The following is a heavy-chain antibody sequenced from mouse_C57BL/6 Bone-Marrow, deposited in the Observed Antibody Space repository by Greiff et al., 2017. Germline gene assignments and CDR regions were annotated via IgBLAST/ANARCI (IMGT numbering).Heavy chain of an antibody. D-gene: IGHD1-1*01. Sequence: EVQLQQSGPELVKPGASVKISCKASGYTFTDYYMNWVKQSHGKSLEWIGDINPNNGGTSYNQKFKGKATLTVDKSSSTAYMELRSLTSEDSAFYYCARDYGSSYWYFDVWGTGTTVTVSS. CDR1: GYTFTDYY. J-gene: IGHJ1*03. CDR2: INPNNGGT. CDR3: ARDYGSSYWYFDV. V-gene: IGHV1-26*01.